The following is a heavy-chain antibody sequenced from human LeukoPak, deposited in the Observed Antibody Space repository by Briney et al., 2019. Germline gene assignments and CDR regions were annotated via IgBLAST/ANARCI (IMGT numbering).Heavy chain of an antibody. CDR1: GGSFSGYY. J-gene: IGHJ4*02. D-gene: IGHD6-13*01. V-gene: IGHV4-34*01. CDR3: ATLPRIAAPN. Sequence: SETLSLTCAVYGGSFSGYYWSWIRQPPGKGLEWIGEINHSGSTNYNPSLKSRVTISVDTSKNQFSPKLSSVTAADTAVYYCATLPRIAAPNWGQGTLVTVSS. CDR2: INHSGST.